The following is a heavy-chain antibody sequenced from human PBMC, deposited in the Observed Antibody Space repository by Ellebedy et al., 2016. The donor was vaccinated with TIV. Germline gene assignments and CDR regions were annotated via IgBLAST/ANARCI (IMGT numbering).Heavy chain of an antibody. CDR1: GFPFNSYW. CDR2: IKEDGGEK. Sequence: GESLKISXAPSGFPFNSYWLTWVRQAPGKGLEWVANIKEDGGEKYYVDSVKGRFTISRDNAKNSVFLLMNSLRAEDTAVYYCARGYTALGDWGQGTLVTVSS. CDR3: ARGYTALGD. J-gene: IGHJ4*02. D-gene: IGHD5-18*01. V-gene: IGHV3-7*01.